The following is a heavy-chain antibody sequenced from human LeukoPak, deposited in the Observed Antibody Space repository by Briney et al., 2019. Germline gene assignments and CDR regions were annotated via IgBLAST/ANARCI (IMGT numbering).Heavy chain of an antibody. Sequence: GGSLRLSCAATGFTFRSHAMNWVRQAPGKGLEWVSGIGGSGGRTYCADSVTGRFTISRDNSKNTVYLQMNSLRAADTAVYYCARGRIAVALYYGMDVWGHGTTVTVFS. D-gene: IGHD6-19*01. V-gene: IGHV3-23*01. CDR1: GFTFRSHA. CDR2: IGGSGGRT. CDR3: ARGRIAVALYYGMDV. J-gene: IGHJ6*02.